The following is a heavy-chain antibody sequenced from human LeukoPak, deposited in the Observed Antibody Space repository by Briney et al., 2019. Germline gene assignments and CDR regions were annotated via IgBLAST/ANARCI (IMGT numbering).Heavy chain of an antibody. CDR2: IIPIFGTA. CDR3: ASGGTELAVASYFDY. D-gene: IGHD6-19*01. V-gene: IGHV1-69*13. Sequence: ASVKVSCKASGGTFSSYAISWVRQAPGQGLEWMGGIIPIFGTANYAQKFQGRVTITADESTSTAYMELSSLRSEDTAVYYCASGGTELAVASYFDYWGQGTLVTVSS. CDR1: GGTFSSYA. J-gene: IGHJ4*02.